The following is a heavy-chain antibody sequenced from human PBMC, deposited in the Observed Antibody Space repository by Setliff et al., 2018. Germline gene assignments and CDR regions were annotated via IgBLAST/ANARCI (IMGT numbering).Heavy chain of an antibody. CDR3: TTVPRDSRNYMTWLDS. CDR1: GITFKNAW. Sequence: GGSLRLSCAASGITFKNAWMTWVRQPPGKGLEWVGRIKSKGEDETTNFAASVKGRFSLSRDDPRNMIYLQMSSLKIENTAFYYCTTVPRDSRNYMTWLDSWGPGTLVTVSS. CDR2: IKSKGEDETT. D-gene: IGHD3-3*01. J-gene: IGHJ5*01. V-gene: IGHV3-15*01.